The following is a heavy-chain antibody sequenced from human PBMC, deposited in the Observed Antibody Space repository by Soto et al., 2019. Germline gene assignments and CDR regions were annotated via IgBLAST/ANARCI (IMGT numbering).Heavy chain of an antibody. CDR2: IYYSGST. J-gene: IGHJ6*03. V-gene: IGHV4-39*01. CDR3: ARLATYRDFWSGYYTYYMDV. D-gene: IGHD3-3*01. Sequence: PSETLSLTCTVSGGSISSSSYYWGWIRQPPGKGLEWIGSIYYSGSTYYNPSLKSRVTISVDTSKNQFSLKLSSVTAADTAVYYCARLATYRDFWSGYYTYYMDVWGKGTTVTVSS. CDR1: GGSISSSSYY.